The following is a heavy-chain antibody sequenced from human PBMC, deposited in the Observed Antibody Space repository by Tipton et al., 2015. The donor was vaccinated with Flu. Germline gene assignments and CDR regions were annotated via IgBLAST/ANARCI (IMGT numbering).Heavy chain of an antibody. V-gene: IGHV4-31*03. CDR2: IYYSGST. CDR1: GGSISSGGYD. J-gene: IGHJ4*02. D-gene: IGHD3-9*01. CDR3: ARGGDYDILAD. Sequence: LRLSCTVSGGSISSGGYDWSWIRQHPGKGLEWNGYIYYSGSTYYNPSLKSRVTISVDTSKNQFSLKLSSVTAADTAVYYCARGGDYDILADWGQGTLVTVSS.